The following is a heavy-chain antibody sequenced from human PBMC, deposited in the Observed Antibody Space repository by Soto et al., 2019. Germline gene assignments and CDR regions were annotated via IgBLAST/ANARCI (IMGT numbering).Heavy chain of an antibody. J-gene: IGHJ4*02. CDR2: INPNSGGT. Sequence: ASVKVSCKASGYTFTGYYMPWVRQAPGQGLERMGWINPNSGGTNSAQKFQGRVTMTRDPSISTACMELSRLTSDDTAVYYCARDGGIPGATTVYWGQGTLDTVSS. CDR3: ARDGGIPGATTVY. D-gene: IGHD1-26*01. V-gene: IGHV1-2*02. CDR1: GYTFTGYY.